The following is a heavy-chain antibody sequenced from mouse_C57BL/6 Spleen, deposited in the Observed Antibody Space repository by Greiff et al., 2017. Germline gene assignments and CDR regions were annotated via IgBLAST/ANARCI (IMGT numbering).Heavy chain of an antibody. Sequence: VKQSCKASGYTFTSYWMHWVKQRPGRGLEWIGSIDPNSGGTKYNEKVKSKATLTVDTPSSTAYMQLSSLTSEDSAVYYCARSNWDYAMDYWGQGTSVTVSS. CDR3: ARSNWDYAMDY. CDR2: IDPNSGGT. D-gene: IGHD4-1*01. CDR1: GYTFTSYW. J-gene: IGHJ4*01. V-gene: IGHV1-72*01.